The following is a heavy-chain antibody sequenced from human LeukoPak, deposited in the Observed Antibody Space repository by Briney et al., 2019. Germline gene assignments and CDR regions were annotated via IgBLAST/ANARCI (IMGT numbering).Heavy chain of an antibody. CDR3: ARAPSEIGGYYPEYFRH. D-gene: IGHD3-22*01. J-gene: IGHJ1*01. CDR1: GFTFITYW. Sequence: GGSLRLSCAASGFTFITYWMHWVRQAPGKGLVWVSRIKSDGGTNYADSVKGRFTISRDNAKKTVSLQMNSLRPEDTGVYYCARAPSEIGGYYPEYFRHWGQGTLVTVSS. CDR2: IKSDGGT. V-gene: IGHV3-74*01.